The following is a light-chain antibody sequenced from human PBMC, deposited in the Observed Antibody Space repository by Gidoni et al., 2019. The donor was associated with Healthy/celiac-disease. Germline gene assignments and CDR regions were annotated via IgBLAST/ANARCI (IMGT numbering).Light chain of an antibody. J-gene: IGLJ3*02. V-gene: IGLV3-19*01. CDR2: GKN. CDR3: NSRDSSGNDWV. Sequence: SSELTQDPAVSVALGQTVRITCQGDSLRSYYASWYQQKPGQAPVLVIYGKNNRPSVIPDRFSGSSSGNTASLTITGAQAEDEADYSCNSRDSSGNDWVFGGGTKLTGL. CDR1: SLRSYY.